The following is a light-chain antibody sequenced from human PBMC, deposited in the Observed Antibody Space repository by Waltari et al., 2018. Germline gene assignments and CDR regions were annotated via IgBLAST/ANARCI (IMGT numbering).Light chain of an antibody. V-gene: IGKV3-11*01. CDR3: QQRSNWPPIT. CDR2: DAS. CDR1: QSVSSY. Sequence: EIVLTQSPATLSLSPGERATLSCRPSQSVSSYLALYQQKPGQATRLLIYDASNRATGIPARFSGSGSETDFTLTISSLEPEDFAVYYCQQRSNWPPITFGQGTRLEIK. J-gene: IGKJ5*01.